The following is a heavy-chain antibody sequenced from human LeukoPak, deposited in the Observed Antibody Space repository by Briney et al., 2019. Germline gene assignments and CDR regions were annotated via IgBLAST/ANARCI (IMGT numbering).Heavy chain of an antibody. Sequence: PSETLSLTCTVSGGSISSSSYYWGWIRQPPGKGLEWIGSIYYSGSTYYNPSLKSRVTISVDTSKNQFSLKLSSVTAADTAVYYCARVGGYSSSWSYRDDYWGQGTLVTVSS. J-gene: IGHJ4*02. D-gene: IGHD6-13*01. V-gene: IGHV4-39*07. CDR2: IYYSGST. CDR3: ARVGGYSSSWSYRDDY. CDR1: GGSISSSSYY.